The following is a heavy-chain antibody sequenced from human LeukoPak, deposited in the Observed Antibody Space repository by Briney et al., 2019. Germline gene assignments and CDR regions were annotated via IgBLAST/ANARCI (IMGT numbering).Heavy chain of an antibody. J-gene: IGHJ5*02. CDR1: GFTFSNYA. V-gene: IGHV3-9*01. CDR3: AKDKGSTSNNWFDP. CDR2: ISWNSGSI. Sequence: PGASLRLSCAASGFTFSNYAMHWVRQAPGKGLEWVSGISWNSGSIGYADSVKGRFTISRDNAKNSLYLQMNSLRAEDTALYYCAKDKGSTSNNWFDPWGQGTLVTVSS. D-gene: IGHD2-2*01.